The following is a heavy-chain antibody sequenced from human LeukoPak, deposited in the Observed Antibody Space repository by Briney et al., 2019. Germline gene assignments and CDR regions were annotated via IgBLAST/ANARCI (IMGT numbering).Heavy chain of an antibody. J-gene: IGHJ4*02. V-gene: IGHV7-4-1*02. CDR3: ARDRHYYGSGSSLAYLGY. CDR2: INTNTGYP. CDR1: GYTFTSYA. D-gene: IGHD3-10*01. Sequence: ASEKVSCKASGYTFTSYAMNWVRQAPGQGLEWMGWINTNTGYPTYAQGFTGRFVFSLDTSVSTAYLQISSLKTEDTAVYYCARDRHYYGSGSSLAYLGYWGQGTLVTVSS.